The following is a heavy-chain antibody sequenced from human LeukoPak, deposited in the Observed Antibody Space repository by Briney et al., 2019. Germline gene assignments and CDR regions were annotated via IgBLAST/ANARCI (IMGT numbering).Heavy chain of an antibody. CDR3: ARDASSSGWAHDY. CDR1: GFTLSSYW. Sequence: GGSLRLSCAASGFTLSSYWMHWVRQAPGKGLVWVSRIHSDGSSTNYADSVKGRFTISRDNAKNTLYLQMNSLRAEDTAVYYCARDASSSGWAHDYWGQGTLVTVSS. V-gene: IGHV3-74*01. CDR2: IHSDGSST. J-gene: IGHJ4*02. D-gene: IGHD6-19*01.